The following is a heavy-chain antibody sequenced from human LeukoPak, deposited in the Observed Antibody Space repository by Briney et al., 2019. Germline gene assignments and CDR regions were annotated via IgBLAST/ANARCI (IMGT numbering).Heavy chain of an antibody. CDR1: GYSISSGYY. D-gene: IGHD3-10*01. J-gene: IGHJ4*01. CDR2: IYHSGST. Sequence: TSETLSLTCAVSGYSISSGYYWGWIRPPPGKGLEWIGSIYHSGSTYYNPSLKSRVTISVDTSKNQFSLKLSSETAADTAVYYCASQRSYYGSGVYFDYWGQGTLVTVSS. CDR3: ASQRSYYGSGVYFDY. V-gene: IGHV4-38-2*01.